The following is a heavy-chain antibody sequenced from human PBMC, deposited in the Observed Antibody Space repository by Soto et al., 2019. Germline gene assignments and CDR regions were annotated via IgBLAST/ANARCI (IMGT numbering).Heavy chain of an antibody. V-gene: IGHV3-30-3*01. CDR3: ARDLGGTGTTNGMDV. CDR2: ISYDGSNK. Sequence: QVQLVESGGGVVQPGRSLRLSCAASGFTFSSYAMHWVRQAPGKGLEWVAVISYDGSNKYYADSVKGRFTISRDNSKSTLDLQMNSLRAEDTAVYYCARDLGGTGTTNGMDVWGQGTTVTVSS. D-gene: IGHD1-7*01. J-gene: IGHJ6*02. CDR1: GFTFSSYA.